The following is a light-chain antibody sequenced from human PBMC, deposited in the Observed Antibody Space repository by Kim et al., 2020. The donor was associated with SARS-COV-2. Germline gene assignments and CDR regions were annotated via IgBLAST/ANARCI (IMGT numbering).Light chain of an antibody. CDR1: QNVYST. V-gene: IGKV3-15*01. CDR3: HQYDTWPYT. J-gene: IGKJ2*01. CDR2: AAS. Sequence: SVSPGERATLSCRASQNVYSTLAWYQQKPGQAPSLLIHAASSRAAGVPGRFSGRGSGTEFTLTISSLQSEDSAVYYCHQYDTWPYTFGQGTKLEIK.